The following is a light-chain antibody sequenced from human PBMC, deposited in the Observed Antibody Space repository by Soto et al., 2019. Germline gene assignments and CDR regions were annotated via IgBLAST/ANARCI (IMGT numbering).Light chain of an antibody. CDR2: DVS. CDR1: SSDVGGYNY. V-gene: IGLV2-14*01. Sequence: QSVLTQPASVSGSPGQSITVSCTGASSDVGGYNYVSWFQQHPGKAPNLMIYDVSNRPSGVSNRFSGSKSGDTASLTISGRQAEDEADYYGSSYTSSSTVVFGGGTKLTVL. CDR3: SSYTSSSTVV. J-gene: IGLJ2*01.